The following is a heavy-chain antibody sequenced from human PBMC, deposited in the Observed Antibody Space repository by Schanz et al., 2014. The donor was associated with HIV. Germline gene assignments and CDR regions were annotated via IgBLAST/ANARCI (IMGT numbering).Heavy chain of an antibody. CDR1: GGTFRSNA. CDR3: ARGRFCSGGSCYHDY. V-gene: IGHV1-69*06. CDR2: FNVMLSKI. Sequence: QVQLVQSGAEVKKTGSSVKVSCKASGGTFRSNAITWVRQAPGQGLEWIGHFNVMLSKINSAQKFQGRLTLTRDTSTNTVYMELTSLRSDDTAVYYCARGRFCSGGSCYHDYWGQGTLVTVSS. J-gene: IGHJ4*02. D-gene: IGHD2-15*01.